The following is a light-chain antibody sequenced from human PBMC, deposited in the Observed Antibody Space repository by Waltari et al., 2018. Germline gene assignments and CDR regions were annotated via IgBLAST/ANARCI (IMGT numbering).Light chain of an antibody. V-gene: IGKV3-15*01. Sequence: EIVMTQSPATLSVSPGERATLSCRASQSVSSNLAWYQQKPGQAPRLLIYGAAPRATGLPARFRGSGSGTEFTLTFSSLQSEYFAVYYCQQYNNSFTFGPGTKVDI. CDR2: GAA. CDR3: QQYNNSFT. CDR1: QSVSSN. J-gene: IGKJ3*01.